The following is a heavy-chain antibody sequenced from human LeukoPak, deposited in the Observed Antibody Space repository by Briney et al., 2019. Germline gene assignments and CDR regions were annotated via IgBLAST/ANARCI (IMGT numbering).Heavy chain of an antibody. CDR3: AKEYYGSGSRTSAFDI. Sequence: GGSLRLSCAASGFTFSSHAMSWVRQAPGKGLEWVSAISGSGGSTYYADSVKGRFTISRDNSKNTLYLQMNSLRAEDTAVYYCAKEYYGSGSRTSAFDIWGQGTMVTVAS. CDR1: GFTFSSHA. CDR2: ISGSGGST. D-gene: IGHD3-10*01. J-gene: IGHJ3*02. V-gene: IGHV3-23*01.